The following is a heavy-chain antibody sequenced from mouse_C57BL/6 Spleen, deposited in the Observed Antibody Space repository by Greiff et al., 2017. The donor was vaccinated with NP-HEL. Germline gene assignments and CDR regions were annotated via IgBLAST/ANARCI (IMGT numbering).Heavy chain of an antibody. D-gene: IGHD3-2*02. CDR3: TRGGLRLRDYAMDY. V-gene: IGHV1-15*01. J-gene: IGHJ4*01. CDR1: GYTFTDYE. Sequence: VQLQQSGAELVRPGASVTLSCKASGYTFTDYEMHWVKQTPVHGLEWIGAIDPETGGTAYNQKFKGKAILTADKSSSTAYMELRSLTSEDSAVEYCTRGGLRLRDYAMDYWGQGTSVTVSS. CDR2: IDPETGGT.